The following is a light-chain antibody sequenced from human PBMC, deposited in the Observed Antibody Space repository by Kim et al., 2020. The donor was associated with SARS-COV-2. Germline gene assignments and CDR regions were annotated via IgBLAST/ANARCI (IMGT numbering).Light chain of an antibody. CDR1: QSISSW. V-gene: IGKV1-5*03. J-gene: IGKJ2*01. CDR3: QQYNSYST. CDR2: KAS. Sequence: DIQMTQSPSTLSASVGDRVTITCRASQSISSWLAWYQQKPGKAPKLLIYKASSLESGVPPRFSGSGSGTEFTLTIRSLQPDDFATYYCQQYNSYSTFGQGTKLEI.